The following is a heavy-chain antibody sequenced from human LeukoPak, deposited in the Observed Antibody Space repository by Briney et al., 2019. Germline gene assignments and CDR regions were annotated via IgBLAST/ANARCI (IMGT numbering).Heavy chain of an antibody. CDR1: GFTVSSNY. J-gene: IGHJ4*02. V-gene: IGHV3-53*01. CDR2: IYSGGST. Sequence: GGSLRLSCAASGFTVSSNYMAWVRQAPGKGLEWVSAIYSGGSTYYTDSVKDRFSVSRDISKNTVYLQMNSLRVEDAAVYFCARGSGWYDYWGQGTLVTVSS. D-gene: IGHD6-19*01. CDR3: ARGSGWYDY.